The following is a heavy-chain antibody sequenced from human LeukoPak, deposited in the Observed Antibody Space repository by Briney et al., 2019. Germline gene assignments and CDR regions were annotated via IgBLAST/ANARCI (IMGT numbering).Heavy chain of an antibody. CDR2: IYSGGST. J-gene: IGHJ6*02. Sequence: PGGSLRLSCAASGFTVSSNYMSWVRQAPGKGLEWVSVIYSGGSTYYADSVKGRFTIFRDNSKNTLYLQMNSLRAEDTAVYYCARAPGDYDSSGYYYSRYYYYGMDVWGQGTTVTVSS. CDR3: ARAPGDYDSSGYYYSRYYYYGMDV. D-gene: IGHD3-22*01. V-gene: IGHV3-53*01. CDR1: GFTVSSNY.